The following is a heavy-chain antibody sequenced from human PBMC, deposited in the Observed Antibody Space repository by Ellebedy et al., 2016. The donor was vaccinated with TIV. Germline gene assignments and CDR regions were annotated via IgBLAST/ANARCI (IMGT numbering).Heavy chain of an antibody. J-gene: IGHJ4*02. Sequence: PGGSLRLSCAASGFTFRSYGMHWVRQAPGKGLEWVAVIWYDGSNKYYADSVKGRFTIARDNSKNTRYLQMNSLRAEDTAVYYCARTPPAEYYGSGSYSQMDYWGQGTLVTVSS. CDR1: GFTFRSYG. D-gene: IGHD3-10*01. CDR3: ARTPPAEYYGSGSYSQMDY. CDR2: IWYDGSNK. V-gene: IGHV3-33*01.